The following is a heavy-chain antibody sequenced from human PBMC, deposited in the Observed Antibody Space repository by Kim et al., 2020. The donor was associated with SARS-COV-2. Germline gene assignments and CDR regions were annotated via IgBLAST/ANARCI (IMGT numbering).Heavy chain of an antibody. J-gene: IGHJ4*02. V-gene: IGHV3-23*01. CDR2: ISGTADST. D-gene: IGHD2-8*01. Sequence: GGSLRLSCAASGFSFSAYGLNWVRQAPGKRLEWVSSISGTADSTDYADSVKGRFTISRDNSKNMLYLEMNSLRVEDTAVYYCVGPPRMAPPPPWDFWGPG. CDR1: GFSFSAYG. CDR3: VGPPRMAPPPPWDF.